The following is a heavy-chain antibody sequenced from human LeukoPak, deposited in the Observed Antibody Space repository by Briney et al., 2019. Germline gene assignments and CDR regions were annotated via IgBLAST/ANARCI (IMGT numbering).Heavy chain of an antibody. J-gene: IGHJ4*02. CDR1: GYSFSTYW. CDR2: IYPDGSET. CDR3: ARASRDGYNQNFDH. Sequence: GESLKISCEGLGYSFSTYWSALVRQRPGKGLEWMGIIYPDGSETRYDPSFEGQVTISADRSTSTAYLQWSSLRASDTAMYYCARASRDGYNQNFDHWGQGTLVTVSS. D-gene: IGHD5-24*01. V-gene: IGHV5-51*01.